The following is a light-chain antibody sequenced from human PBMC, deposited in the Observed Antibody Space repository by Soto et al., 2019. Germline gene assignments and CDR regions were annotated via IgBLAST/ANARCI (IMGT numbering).Light chain of an antibody. V-gene: IGKV1-33*01. CDR3: QQYENLPT. J-gene: IGKJ5*01. CDR1: QNINNY. CDR2: DAS. Sequence: QMTQAASSLSASVGDRGTITCQARQNINNYLNWYQQKPGSAPQLLISDASNLEAGVPSRFRGSGSGTDFTFTISRLQPEDIATYYCQQYENLPTFGQGTRLEIK.